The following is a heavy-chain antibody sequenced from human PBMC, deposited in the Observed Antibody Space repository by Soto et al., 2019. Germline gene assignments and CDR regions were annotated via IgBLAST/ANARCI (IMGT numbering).Heavy chain of an antibody. CDR1: GFTFSSYS. V-gene: IGHV3-21*01. CDR2: ISSSSSYI. CDR3: ARDPVYSSSWYYFDY. Sequence: EVQLVESGGGLVKPVGSLRLSCAASGFTFSSYSMNWVRQAPGKGLEWVSSISSSSSYIYYADSVKGRFTISRDNAKNSLYLQMNSLRAEDTAVYYYARDPVYSSSWYYFDYWGQGTLVTVSS. J-gene: IGHJ4*02. D-gene: IGHD6-13*01.